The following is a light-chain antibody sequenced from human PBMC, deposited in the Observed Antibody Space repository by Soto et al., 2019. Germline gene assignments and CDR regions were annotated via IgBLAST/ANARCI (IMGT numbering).Light chain of an antibody. V-gene: IGKV3-11*01. CDR3: QQRSGWST. J-gene: IGKJ2*01. CDR1: QTISRY. CDR2: DTS. Sequence: IVLTQSPVTLSLSPGESATLSCRASQTISRYLAWYQQRPGQAPRLLIYDTSNRAAGVSARFSGSGSGTDFTLTISSLEPEDFAIYYWQQRSGWSTFGQGTKLEIK.